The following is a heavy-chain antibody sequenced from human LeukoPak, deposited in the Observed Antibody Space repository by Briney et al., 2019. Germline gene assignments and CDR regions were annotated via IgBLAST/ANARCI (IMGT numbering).Heavy chain of an antibody. V-gene: IGHV3-21*01. D-gene: IGHD3-10*01. CDR1: GFIFNTYH. J-gene: IGHJ3*01. CDR3: AREGSYLDAFDF. Sequence: GGSLRLSCAASGFIFNTYHMNWVRQAPGKGLEGVSYISSDSTNIHYADSLKGRFTVSRDNTENSLYLQVNGLRGDDTAIYYCAREGSYLDAFDFWGQGTIVTVS. CDR2: ISSDSTNI.